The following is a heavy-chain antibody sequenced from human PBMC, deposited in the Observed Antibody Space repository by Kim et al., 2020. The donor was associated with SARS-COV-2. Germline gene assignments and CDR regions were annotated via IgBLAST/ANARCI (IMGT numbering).Heavy chain of an antibody. Sequence: SETLSLTCTVSGGSISSYYWSWIRQPPGKGLEWIGYIYYSGSTNYNPSLKSRVTISVDTSKNQFSLKLSSVTAADTAVYYCARGAPGAYYYDSSGYNQFIRATLHYFDYWGQGTLVTVSS. V-gene: IGHV4-59*01. CDR2: IYYSGST. CDR1: GGSISSYY. CDR3: ARGAPGAYYYDSSGYNQFIRATLHYFDY. D-gene: IGHD3-22*01. J-gene: IGHJ4*02.